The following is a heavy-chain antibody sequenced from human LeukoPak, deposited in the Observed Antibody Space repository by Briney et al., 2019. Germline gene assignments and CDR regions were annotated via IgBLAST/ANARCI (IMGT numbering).Heavy chain of an antibody. CDR1: GYTLTGLS. Sequence: GASVKVSCKVSGYTLTGLSMHWVRQAPGKGLEWMGGFDPEDGETIYAQKFQGRVTMTEDTSTDTAYMELSSLRSEDTAVYYCATQRYSSGWNWFDPWGQGTLVTVSS. CDR2: FDPEDGET. V-gene: IGHV1-24*01. J-gene: IGHJ5*02. CDR3: ATQRYSSGWNWFDP. D-gene: IGHD6-19*01.